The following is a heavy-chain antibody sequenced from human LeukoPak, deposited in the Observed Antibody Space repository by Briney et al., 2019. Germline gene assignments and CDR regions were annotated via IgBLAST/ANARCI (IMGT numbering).Heavy chain of an antibody. CDR2: INPNSGGT. CDR3: ASLNYDSSGYYFDFDY. Sequence: ASVKVSCKASGYTFTGYYMHWVRQAPGQGLEWMGWINPNSGGTNYAQKFQGRVTMTRDTSISTAYKELSRLRSNDRAGYYCASLNYDSSGYYFDFDYWGQGTLVTVSS. CDR1: GYTFTGYY. J-gene: IGHJ4*02. D-gene: IGHD3-22*01. V-gene: IGHV1-2*02.